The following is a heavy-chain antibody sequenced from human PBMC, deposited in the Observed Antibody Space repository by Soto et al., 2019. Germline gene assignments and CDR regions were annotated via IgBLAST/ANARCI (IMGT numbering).Heavy chain of an antibody. Sequence: GGSLRLSCAASGCTFSDYYMSWIRQAPGKGLEWVSYISSSGSTIYYADSVKGRFTISRDNAKNSLYLQMNSLRAEDTAVYYCARDPASGSYPDFDYWGQGTLVTVSS. CDR2: ISSSGSTI. CDR1: GCTFSDYY. CDR3: ARDPASGSYPDFDY. D-gene: IGHD3-10*01. J-gene: IGHJ4*02. V-gene: IGHV3-11*01.